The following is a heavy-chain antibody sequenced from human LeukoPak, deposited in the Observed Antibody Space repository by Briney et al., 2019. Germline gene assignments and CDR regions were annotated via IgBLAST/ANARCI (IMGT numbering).Heavy chain of an antibody. Sequence: SETLSLTCTVSGGSINSGGYFWNWIRQHTGRGVEWIGSIYYTGSTSYYPSLKSRLTISIATSKNQFSLRLNSVIAADTAVYYCARERFAGGYRYLDYWGQGTLVTVSS. CDR3: ARERFAGGYRYLDY. V-gene: IGHV4-31*03. J-gene: IGHJ4*02. CDR1: GGSINSGGYF. CDR2: IYYTGST. D-gene: IGHD2-8*02.